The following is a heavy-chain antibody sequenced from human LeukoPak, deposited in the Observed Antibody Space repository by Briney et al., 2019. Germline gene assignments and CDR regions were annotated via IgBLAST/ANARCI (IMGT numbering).Heavy chain of an antibody. J-gene: IGHJ5*02. Sequence: ASVKVSCKASGYTFTGYYMHWVRQAPGQGLEWMGWINPNSGGTNYAQKFQGRVTMTMDTSIGTAYMELSRLRSDDTAVYYCARVGPNMVRGVIYWFDPWGQGTLVTVSS. CDR1: GYTFTGYY. CDR3: ARVGPNMVRGVIYWFDP. V-gene: IGHV1-2*02. CDR2: INPNSGGT. D-gene: IGHD3-10*01.